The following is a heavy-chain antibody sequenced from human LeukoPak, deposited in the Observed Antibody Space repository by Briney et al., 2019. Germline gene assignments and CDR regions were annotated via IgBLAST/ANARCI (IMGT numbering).Heavy chain of an antibody. Sequence: PGGSLRLSCAASGFTFSSYGMHWVRQAPGKGLEWVAVISYEGSNKYYADSVKGRITISRDNSKNTLFLQMNSLRAEDTAVYYCARDRIQFGELTWYFDYWGQGTLVTVSS. J-gene: IGHJ4*02. V-gene: IGHV3-30*03. CDR3: ARDRIQFGELTWYFDY. CDR2: ISYEGSNK. CDR1: GFTFSSYG. D-gene: IGHD3-10*01.